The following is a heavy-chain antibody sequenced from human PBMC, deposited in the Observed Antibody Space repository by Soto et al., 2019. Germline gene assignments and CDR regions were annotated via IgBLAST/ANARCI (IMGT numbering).Heavy chain of an antibody. Sequence: GGSLRLSCAASGFTFSSYGMHWVRQAPGKGLEWVAVIWYDRSNKYYADSVKGRFTISRDNSKNTLYLQMNSLRAEDTAVYYCARESITMVRGARQNWFDPWGQGTLVTVS. CDR2: IWYDRSNK. D-gene: IGHD3-10*01. J-gene: IGHJ5*02. V-gene: IGHV3-33*01. CDR3: ARESITMVRGARQNWFDP. CDR1: GFTFSSYG.